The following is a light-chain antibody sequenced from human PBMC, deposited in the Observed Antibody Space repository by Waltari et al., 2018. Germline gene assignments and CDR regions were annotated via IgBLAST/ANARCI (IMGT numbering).Light chain of an antibody. V-gene: IGLV3-25*03. Sequence: SYDLTQPPSVSVSPGQTAKIQRSGDALPTQYTSWYQQKPGQTPLLVIYKDTERPSGIPERFSGSSSGTTVALTISGVQAEDEADYYCLSAYSGGSQGVFGGGTKLTVL. CDR2: KDT. CDR1: ALPTQY. CDR3: LSAYSGGSQGV. J-gene: IGLJ2*01.